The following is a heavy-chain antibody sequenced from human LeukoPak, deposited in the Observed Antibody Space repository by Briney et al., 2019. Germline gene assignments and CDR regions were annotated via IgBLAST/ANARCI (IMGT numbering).Heavy chain of an antibody. J-gene: IGHJ4*02. CDR3: ARDFDGPRASDY. V-gene: IGHV3-74*01. CDR2: TNTDGSYS. Sequence: PGGSLRLSCAASGFTFSYFWMHWFRQTPGKGLVWVSCTNTDGSYSSYADSVKGRLTISRDNVRNTLYLQMSSLRAEDSAVYYCARDFDGPRASDYWGQGISVTVSS. CDR1: GFTFSYFW. D-gene: IGHD4-17*01.